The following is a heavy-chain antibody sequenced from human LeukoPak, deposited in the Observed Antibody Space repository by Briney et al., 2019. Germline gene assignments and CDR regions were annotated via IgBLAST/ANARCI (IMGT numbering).Heavy chain of an antibody. D-gene: IGHD5-18*01. Sequence: GFLRLFCSGSGFTFRKYGIGWVRQGSGKGLEFVLTLRGSGGNTYYADSVKGRFTISRDNSKNTLYVQMNSLRAEDTAVYYCAKDREYSYGYVGRYYFDYWGQGTLVTVSS. CDR1: GFTFRKYG. CDR3: AKDREYSYGYVGRYYFDY. J-gene: IGHJ4*02. V-gene: IGHV3-23*01. CDR2: LRGSGGNT.